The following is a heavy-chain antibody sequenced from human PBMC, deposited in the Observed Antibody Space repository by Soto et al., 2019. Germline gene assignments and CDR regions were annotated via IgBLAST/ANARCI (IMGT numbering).Heavy chain of an antibody. V-gene: IGHV3-30-3*01. Sequence: QVQLVESGGGVVQPGRSLRLSCAASGFTFSSYAMHWVRQAPGKGLEWVAVISYDGSNKYYPDSVKGRFTISRDNSKNTLYLQMNSLRAEDTAVYYCARADDSSGYYYLDYWGQGTLVTVSS. CDR3: ARADDSSGYYYLDY. CDR1: GFTFSSYA. CDR2: ISYDGSNK. J-gene: IGHJ4*02. D-gene: IGHD3-22*01.